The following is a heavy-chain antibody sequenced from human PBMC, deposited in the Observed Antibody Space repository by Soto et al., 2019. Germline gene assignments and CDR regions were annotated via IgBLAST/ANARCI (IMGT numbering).Heavy chain of an antibody. CDR2: ISAYNGNT. V-gene: IGHV1-18*01. J-gene: IGHJ4*02. CDR3: ARELSGWYPIDY. Sequence: ASVKVSCKASGYTFTNFGISWVRQAPGQGLEWMGWISAYNGNTNYAQKFQGRVTMTTDTSTSTAYMELRSLRSDDTAVYYCARELSGWYPIDYWGQGTLVTVSS. CDR1: GYTFTNFG. D-gene: IGHD6-19*01.